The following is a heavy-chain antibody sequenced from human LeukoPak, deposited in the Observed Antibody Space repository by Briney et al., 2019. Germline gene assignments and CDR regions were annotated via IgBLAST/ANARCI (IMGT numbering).Heavy chain of an antibody. Sequence: TLSLTCTVSGGSISSYYWSWIRQPPGKGLEWIGYIYYSGSTNYNPSLKSRVTISVDTSKNQFSLKLSSVTAADTAVYYCARHGKQDIVVVPAAIVKYYYYGMDVWGQGTTVTVSS. V-gene: IGHV4-59*08. D-gene: IGHD2-2*02. J-gene: IGHJ6*02. CDR2: IYYSGST. CDR3: ARHGKQDIVVVPAAIVKYYYYGMDV. CDR1: GGSISSYY.